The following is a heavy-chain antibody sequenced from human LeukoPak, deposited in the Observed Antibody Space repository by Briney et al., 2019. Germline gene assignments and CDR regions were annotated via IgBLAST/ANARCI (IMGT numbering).Heavy chain of an antibody. D-gene: IGHD6-13*01. J-gene: IGHJ4*02. CDR3: AREVDYSSSRRTRAHDY. Sequence: GASVKVSCKASGYTFTSYHMHWVRQAPGQGLEWMGIINPSSGSTSYAQKFQGRVTMTRDTSTSTVYMELSSLRSEDTAVYYCAREVDYSSSRRTRAHDYWGQGTLVTVSS. CDR2: INPSSGST. CDR1: GYTFTSYH. V-gene: IGHV1-46*01.